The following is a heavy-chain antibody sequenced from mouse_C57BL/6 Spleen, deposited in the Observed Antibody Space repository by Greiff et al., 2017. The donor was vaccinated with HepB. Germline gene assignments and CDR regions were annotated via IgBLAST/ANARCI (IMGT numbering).Heavy chain of an antibody. CDR1: GYAFSSYW. Sequence: QVQLQQSGAELVKPGASVKISCKASGYAFSSYWMYWVKQRPGQGLEWIGQIYPGDGDTNYNGKFKGKATLTADKSSSTAYMQLSSLTSGDSAVYFCARSGDDEGYWGQGTTLTVSS. D-gene: IGHD3-1*01. CDR3: ARSGDDEGY. CDR2: IYPGDGDT. V-gene: IGHV1-80*01. J-gene: IGHJ2*01.